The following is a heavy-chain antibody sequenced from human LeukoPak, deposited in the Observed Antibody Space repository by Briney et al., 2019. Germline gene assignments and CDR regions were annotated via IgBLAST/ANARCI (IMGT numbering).Heavy chain of an antibody. CDR1: GGSISSGGYY. CDR2: IYYRGST. V-gene: IGHV4-31*03. Sequence: PSETLSLTCTVSGGSISSGGYYWSWIRQHPGKGLEWIGYIYYRGSTYYNPSLKSRVTISVDTSKNQFSLKLSSVTAADTAVYYCARDRGYSYSIGEIDYWGQGTLVTVSS. J-gene: IGHJ4*02. CDR3: ARDRGYSYSIGEIDY. D-gene: IGHD5-18*01.